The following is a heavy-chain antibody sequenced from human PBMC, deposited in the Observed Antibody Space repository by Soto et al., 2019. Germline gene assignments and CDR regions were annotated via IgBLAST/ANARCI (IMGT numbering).Heavy chain of an antibody. CDR1: GYTFTSYA. CDR3: ARDRWRLVPHAANKYNWFDP. Sequence: GASVKVSCKASGYTFTSYAMHWVRQAPGQRLEWMGWINAGNGNTKYSQKFQGRVTITRDTSASTAYMELSSLRSEDTAVYYCARDRWRLVPHAANKYNWFDPWGQGTLVTVSS. CDR2: INAGNGNT. V-gene: IGHV1-3*01. J-gene: IGHJ5*02. D-gene: IGHD6-19*01.